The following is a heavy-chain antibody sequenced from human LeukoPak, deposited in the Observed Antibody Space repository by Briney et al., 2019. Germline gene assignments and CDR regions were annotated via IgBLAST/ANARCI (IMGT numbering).Heavy chain of an antibody. J-gene: IGHJ3*01. D-gene: IGHD4-17*01. CDR3: GRDPNGDYVGAFEF. V-gene: IGHV3-23*01. CDR2: ISGSGDNT. Sequence: GGSLRLSCAASGFTFSSYAMSWVRQAPGKGLEWVSAISGSGDNTYYADSVKDRFTVSRDKSKNTLYLQVNSLRAEDTAVYYCGRDPNGDYVGAFEFWGQGTLVSVSS. CDR1: GFTFSSYA.